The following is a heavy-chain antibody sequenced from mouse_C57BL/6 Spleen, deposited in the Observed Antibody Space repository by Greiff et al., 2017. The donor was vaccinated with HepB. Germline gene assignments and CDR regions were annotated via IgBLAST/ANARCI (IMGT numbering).Heavy chain of an antibody. J-gene: IGHJ1*03. CDR2: IDPNSGGT. CDR3: ARYYYGSSYWYFDV. V-gene: IGHV1-72*01. D-gene: IGHD1-1*01. CDR1: GYTFTSYW. Sequence: VHLVESGAELVKPGASVKLSCKASGYTFTSYWMHWVKQRPGRGLEWIGRIDPNSGGTKYNEKFKSKATLTVDKPSSTAYMQLSSLTSEDSAVYYCARYYYGSSYWYFDVWGTGTTVTVSS.